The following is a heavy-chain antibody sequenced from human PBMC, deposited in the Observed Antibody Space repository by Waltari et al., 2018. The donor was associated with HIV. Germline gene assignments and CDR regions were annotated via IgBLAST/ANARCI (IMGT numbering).Heavy chain of an antibody. CDR1: GYNFTSYT. CDR3: ARSGIVRGRNYELLVF. CDR2: INSGNGNS. Sequence: QVLLVQSGPEVKKPGASVTISCPASGYNFTSYTVPWVRQAPGRGLEWLGWINSGNGNSRYSPGFQDRLTMTRDISATTSYLVLSGLTSDDTALYFCARSGIVRGRNYELLVFWGQGT. D-gene: IGHD3-16*01. J-gene: IGHJ4*01. V-gene: IGHV1-3*01.